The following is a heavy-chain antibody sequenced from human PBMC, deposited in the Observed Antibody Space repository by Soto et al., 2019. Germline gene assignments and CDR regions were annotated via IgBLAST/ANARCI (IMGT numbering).Heavy chain of an antibody. CDR1: GYNFTSYN. D-gene: IGHD1-26*01. Sequence: QVQLVQSGAEVKKPGASVKVSCKPSGYNFTSYNINWVRQAPGQGLGWMGWMNPNSGNTRHAQKFQGRVTRTRNSSMATAYAELGSSRSADPAVSYFACAVRSSPSTTVGYWGQGALVTVSS. J-gene: IGHJ4*02. CDR3: ACAVRSSPSTTVGY. V-gene: IGHV1-8*02. CDR2: MNPNSGNT.